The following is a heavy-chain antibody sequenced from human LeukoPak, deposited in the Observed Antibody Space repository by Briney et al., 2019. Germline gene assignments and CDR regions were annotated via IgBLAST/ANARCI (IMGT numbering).Heavy chain of an antibody. D-gene: IGHD3-10*01. V-gene: IGHV4-59*08. CDR2: IYYSGST. CDR1: GGSISSYY. J-gene: IGHJ4*02. CDR3: ARHYDSGSYPFDY. Sequence: SETLSLTCTASGGSISSYYWSWIRQPPGKGLEWIGYIYYSGSTKYNPSLKSRVTISVDTSKNQFSLKLSSVTAADTAVYYCARHYDSGSYPFDYWGQGTLVTVSS.